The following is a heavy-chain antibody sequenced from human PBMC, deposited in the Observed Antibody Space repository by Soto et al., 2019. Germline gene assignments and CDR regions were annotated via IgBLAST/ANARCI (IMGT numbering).Heavy chain of an antibody. CDR3: ARDYYDSSGYYLHGAFDI. CDR1: GFTVSSNY. D-gene: IGHD3-22*01. J-gene: IGHJ3*02. Sequence: PGGSLRLSCAASGFTVSSNYMSWVRQAPGKGLEWVSVIYSGGSTYYADSVKGRFNISRDNSKNTLYLQMNSLRAEDTSVYYCARDYYDSSGYYLHGAFDIWGQGTMVTVS. V-gene: IGHV3-66*01. CDR2: IYSGGST.